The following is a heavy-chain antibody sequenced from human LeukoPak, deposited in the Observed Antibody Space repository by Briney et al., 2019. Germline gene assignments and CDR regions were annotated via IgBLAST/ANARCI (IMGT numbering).Heavy chain of an antibody. Sequence: SETLSLTCTVSGGSISSSSYYWGWIRQPPGKGLEWIGSIYYSGSTYYNPSLKSRVTISVDTSKNQFSLKLSSVTAADTAVYYCARGHPLFDYWGQGTLVTVSS. CDR3: ARGHPLFDY. CDR1: GGSISSSSYY. CDR2: IYYSGST. J-gene: IGHJ4*02. V-gene: IGHV4-39*07.